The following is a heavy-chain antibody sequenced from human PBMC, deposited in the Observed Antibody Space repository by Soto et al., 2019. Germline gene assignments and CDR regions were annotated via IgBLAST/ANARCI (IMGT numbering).Heavy chain of an antibody. J-gene: IGHJ4*02. V-gene: IGHV4-30-2*01. D-gene: IGHD1-26*01. CDR1: GASITFGGYS. Sequence: TLSLTCTVSGASITFGGYSWSWIRQTPGKGLEWIGYINHLETTFYNPSFESRLTLSIDRAKNQFSIKLHSMSAADRAVYFCARGGGSDSFDYWGQGILVTVSS. CDR2: INHLETT. CDR3: ARGGGSDSFDY.